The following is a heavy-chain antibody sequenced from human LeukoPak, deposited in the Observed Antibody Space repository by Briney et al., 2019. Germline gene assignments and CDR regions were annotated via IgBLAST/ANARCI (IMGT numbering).Heavy chain of an antibody. Sequence: SETLSLTCAVSGYSITSSSWWGWIRQPPGKGLEWIGYIYHSGTTYYNPSLQSRVTMSVDTSKNQFSLKLSSVTAADTAVYHCARHSFYGSGAGVNWFDPWGQGTLVTVSS. CDR2: IYHSGTT. J-gene: IGHJ5*02. CDR1: GYSITSSSW. V-gene: IGHV4-28*01. CDR3: ARHSFYGSGAGVNWFDP. D-gene: IGHD3-10*01.